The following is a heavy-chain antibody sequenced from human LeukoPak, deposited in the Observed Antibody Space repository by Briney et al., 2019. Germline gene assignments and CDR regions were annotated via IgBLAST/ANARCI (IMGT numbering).Heavy chain of an antibody. J-gene: IGHJ4*02. Sequence: SETLPLTCAVYGGSFSGYYWSWIRQPPGKGLEWIGEIHHSGSTNYNPSLKSRVTISVDTSKNQFSLKLSSVTAADTAVYYCARGREDIVVVPAAIGYYFDYWGQGTLVTVSS. CDR3: ARGREDIVVVPAAIGYYFDY. CDR2: IHHSGST. V-gene: IGHV4-34*01. CDR1: GGSFSGYY. D-gene: IGHD2-2*02.